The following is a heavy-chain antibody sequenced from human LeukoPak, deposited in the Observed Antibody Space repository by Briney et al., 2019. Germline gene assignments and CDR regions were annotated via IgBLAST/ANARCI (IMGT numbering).Heavy chain of an antibody. J-gene: IGHJ3*02. CDR3: ARLVVSVGAFDI. CDR2: ISSSGSTI. D-gene: IGHD3-22*01. Sequence: GGSLRLSCAASGFTFSSYEMNWVRQAPGKGLEWVSYISSSGSTIYYADSVKGRFTISRDNAKNSLYLQMNSLRAEDTAVYYCARLVVSVGAFDIWGQGTMVTVSS. V-gene: IGHV3-48*03. CDR1: GFTFSSYE.